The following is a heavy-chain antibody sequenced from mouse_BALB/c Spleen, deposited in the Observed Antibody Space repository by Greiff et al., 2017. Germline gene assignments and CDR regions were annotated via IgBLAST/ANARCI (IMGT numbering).Heavy chain of an antibody. CDR3: ARDGYLDY. Sequence: DVKLVESGGGLVKPGGSLKLSCAASGFTFSDYYMYWVRQTPEKRLEWVATISDGGSYTYYPDSVKGRFTISRDNAKNNLYLQMSSLKSEDTAMYYCARDGYLDYWGQGTTLTVSS. CDR2: ISDGGSYT. J-gene: IGHJ2*01. V-gene: IGHV5-4*02. CDR1: GFTFSDYY.